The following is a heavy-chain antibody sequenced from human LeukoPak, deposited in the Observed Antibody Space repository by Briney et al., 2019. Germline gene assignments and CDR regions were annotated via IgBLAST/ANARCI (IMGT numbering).Heavy chain of an antibody. V-gene: IGHV4-30-2*01. CDR1: GGSISSGGYS. D-gene: IGHD4-11*01. J-gene: IGHJ4*02. Sequence: SQTLSLTCAVSGGSISSGGYSWSWLRQPPGQGLEWIVYIYHSGSTYYNPSLKRRVTISVDRSKKQFALKLSSVTAADTAVYYCARTETTDYFDYWGQGTLVTVSS. CDR3: ARTETTDYFDY. CDR2: IYHSGST.